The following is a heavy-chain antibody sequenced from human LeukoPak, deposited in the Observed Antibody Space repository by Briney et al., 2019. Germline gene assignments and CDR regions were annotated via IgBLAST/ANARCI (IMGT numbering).Heavy chain of an antibody. CDR2: ISAYNGNT. V-gene: IGHV1-18*01. J-gene: IGHJ5*02. CDR1: GYTFTSYG. D-gene: IGHD3-10*01. CDR3: ARTTMVRGARDNWFDP. Sequence: GASVKVSCKASGYTFTSYGTIWVRQAPGQGLEWMGWISAYNGNTNYAQKLQGRVTMTTDTSTSTAYMELRSLRSDDTAVYYCARTTMVRGARDNWFDPWGQGTLVTVSS.